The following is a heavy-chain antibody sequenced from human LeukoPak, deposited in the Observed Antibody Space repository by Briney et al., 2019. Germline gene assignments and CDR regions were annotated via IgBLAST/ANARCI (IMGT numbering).Heavy chain of an antibody. V-gene: IGHV1-2*02. CDR1: GYTFTGYY. D-gene: IGHD2-2*01. Sequence: ASVKVSCKASGYTFTGYYMHWVRQAPGQGLEWMGWINPNSGGTNYAQKFQGRVTMTRDTSISTAYVELSRLRSDDTAVHYCARDTGDIVVVPAATILIAGGAFDIWGQGTMVTVSS. J-gene: IGHJ3*02. CDR2: INPNSGGT. CDR3: ARDTGDIVVVPAATILIAGGAFDI.